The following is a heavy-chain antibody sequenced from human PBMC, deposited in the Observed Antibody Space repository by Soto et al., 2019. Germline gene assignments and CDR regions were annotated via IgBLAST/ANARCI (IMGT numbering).Heavy chain of an antibody. J-gene: IGHJ5*02. CDR1: GGSFSGYY. V-gene: IGHV4-34*01. D-gene: IGHD4-17*01. CDR2: INHSGST. CDR3: ARGRAVSYGDPSAGFVP. Sequence: SETLSLTCAVYGGSFSGYYWSWIRQPPGKGLEWIGEINHSGSTNYNPSLKSRVTISVDTSKNQFSLKLSSVTAADTAVYYCARGRAVSYGDPSAGFVPWGQGTLVTVSS.